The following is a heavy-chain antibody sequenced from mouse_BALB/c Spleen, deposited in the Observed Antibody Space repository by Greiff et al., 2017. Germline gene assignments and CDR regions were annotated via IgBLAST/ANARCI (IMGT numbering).Heavy chain of an antibody. CDR3: ATLGRRDY. V-gene: IGHV2-9*02. CDR1: GFSLTSYG. D-gene: IGHD4-1*01. J-gene: IGHJ2*01. CDR2: IWAGGST. Sequence: VQLQQSGPGLVAPSQSLSITCTVSGFSLTSYGVHWVRQPPGKGLEWLGVIWAGGSTNYNSALMSRMSISKDNTKSQVLLKMNSLQTDDTAMYYCATLGRRDYWGQGTTLTVSS.